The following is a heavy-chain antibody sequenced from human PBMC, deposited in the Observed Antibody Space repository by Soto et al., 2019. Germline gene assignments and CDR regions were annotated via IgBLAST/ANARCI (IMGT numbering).Heavy chain of an antibody. V-gene: IGHV1-8*01. CDR3: ARELGYCISTSCYYFDY. J-gene: IGHJ4*02. Sequence: QVQLVKSGAEVKKPGASVKVSCKASGYTFTSYDINWVRQATGQGLEWMGWMNPNSGNTGYAQKFQGRVTMTRNTSISTAYMELINLRSEDTAVYYCARELGYCISTSCYYFDYWGQGTLVTVSS. D-gene: IGHD2-2*01. CDR2: MNPNSGNT. CDR1: GYTFTSYD.